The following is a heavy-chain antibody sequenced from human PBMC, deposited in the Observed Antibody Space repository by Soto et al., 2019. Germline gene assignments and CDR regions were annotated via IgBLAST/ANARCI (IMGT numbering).Heavy chain of an antibody. CDR3: ARDSRITMVRGVIRNYYYGMDV. CDR2: IYHSGST. J-gene: IGHJ6*02. Sequence: PSETLSLTCAVSGGSISSSNWCSRVRQPPGKGLEWIGEIYHSGSTNYNPSLKSRVTISVDKSKNQFSLKLSSVTAADTAVYYCARDSRITMVRGVIRNYYYGMDVWGQGTTVTFSS. V-gene: IGHV4-4*02. D-gene: IGHD3-10*01. CDR1: GGSISSSNW.